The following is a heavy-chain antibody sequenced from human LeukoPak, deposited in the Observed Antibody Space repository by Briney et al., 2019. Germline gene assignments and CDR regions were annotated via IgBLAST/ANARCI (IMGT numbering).Heavy chain of an antibody. Sequence: SETLCLTCTVSGGSISSYYWSWIRRPPGKGLEWIGYNYYSGSTNYNPSLKSRVTISVDTSKNQFSLKLSSVTAADTAVYYCARTYADPHFDYWGQGTLVTVSS. J-gene: IGHJ4*02. D-gene: IGHD4-17*01. V-gene: IGHV4-59*01. CDR1: GGSISSYY. CDR2: NYYSGST. CDR3: ARTYADPHFDY.